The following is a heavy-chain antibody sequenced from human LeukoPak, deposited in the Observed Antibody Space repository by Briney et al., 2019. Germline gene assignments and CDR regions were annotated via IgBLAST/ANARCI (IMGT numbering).Heavy chain of an antibody. CDR3: AKDWEYYDSSAYFDY. J-gene: IGHJ4*02. V-gene: IGHV3-11*01. Sequence: GGSLRLSCAASGFTFSDYYMTWIRQAPGKGLEWVSYISSAGVTIHYADSVKGRFTISRDNAKNSLYLQMNSLRAEDTAVYYCAKDWEYYDSSAYFDYWGQGTLVTVSS. CDR2: ISSAGVTI. CDR1: GFTFSDYY. D-gene: IGHD3-22*01.